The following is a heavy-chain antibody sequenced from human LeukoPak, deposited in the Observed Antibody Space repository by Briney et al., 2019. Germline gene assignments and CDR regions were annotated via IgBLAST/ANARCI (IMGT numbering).Heavy chain of an antibody. V-gene: IGHV4-59*01. CDR3: ARDHYHYIYYDSSGYPEGPFDY. CDR1: GGSISSYY. CDR2: IYYSGST. J-gene: IGHJ4*02. D-gene: IGHD3-22*01. Sequence: SETLSLTCTVSGGSISSYYWSWIRQPPGKGLEWIGYIYYSGSTNYNPSLKSRVTISVDTSKNQFFLKLSSVTAADTAVYYCARDHYHYIYYDSSGYPEGPFDYWGQGTLVTVSS.